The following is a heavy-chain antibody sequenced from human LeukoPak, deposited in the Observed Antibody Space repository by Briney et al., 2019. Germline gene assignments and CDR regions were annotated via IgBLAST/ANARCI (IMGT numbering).Heavy chain of an antibody. Sequence: SETLSLTCTVSGGSISSSSYYWGWIRQPPGKGLEWIGSIYYSGSTYYNPSLKSRVTISVDTSKNQFSLKLSSVTAADTAVYYCARGLRYFDWLLKGDWFDPWGQGTLVTVSS. J-gene: IGHJ5*02. CDR1: GGSISSSSYY. CDR2: IYYSGST. D-gene: IGHD3-9*01. CDR3: ARGLRYFDWLLKGDWFDP. V-gene: IGHV4-39*01.